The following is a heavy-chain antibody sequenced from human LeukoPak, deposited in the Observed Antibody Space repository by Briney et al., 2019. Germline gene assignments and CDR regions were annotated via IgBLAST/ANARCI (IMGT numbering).Heavy chain of an antibody. J-gene: IGHJ5*02. D-gene: IGHD5-24*01. CDR1: GGSIHSYY. V-gene: IGHV4-59*01. CDR2: IYYSGST. Sequence: SETLSLTCTVSGGSIHSYYWSWLRQPPGKGLEWIGYIYYSGSTNYNPSLKSRVTISVDTSKNQFSLKMSSVTAADTAVYYCARARDGHINNWFDPWGQGTLVTVSS. CDR3: ARARDGHINNWFDP.